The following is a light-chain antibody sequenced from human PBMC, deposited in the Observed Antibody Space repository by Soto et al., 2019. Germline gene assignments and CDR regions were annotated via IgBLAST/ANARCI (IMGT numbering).Light chain of an antibody. Sequence: IHMTDAPSTLSASVLYRVTITFRASHSINNWLSWYQQKPGKAPKLLIYDASSLESGVPSRFSGSGSGTEFTLTISSLQPDDFATYYCQQYHEYWFGQGTKVDIK. CDR2: DAS. CDR3: QQYHEYW. V-gene: IGKV1-5*01. J-gene: IGKJ1*01. CDR1: HSINNW.